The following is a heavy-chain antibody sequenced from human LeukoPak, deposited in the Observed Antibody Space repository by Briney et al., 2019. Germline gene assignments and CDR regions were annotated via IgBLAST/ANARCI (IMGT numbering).Heavy chain of an antibody. CDR3: AKGYSGSYFDY. CDR1: GFTFSNYA. J-gene: IGHJ4*02. D-gene: IGHD1-26*01. Sequence: GGSLRLSCAASGFTFSNYAMSLVRQAPGKGLEWVSTISGSGGSTYYADSVKGRFTISRDNSKNTLYLQMNSLRAEDTAVYYCAKGYSGSYFDYWGLGTLVTVSS. V-gene: IGHV3-23*01. CDR2: ISGSGGST.